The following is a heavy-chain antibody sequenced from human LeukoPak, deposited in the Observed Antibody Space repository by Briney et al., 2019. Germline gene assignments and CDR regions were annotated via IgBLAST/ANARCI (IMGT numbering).Heavy chain of an antibody. CDR2: ISSSSSYT. J-gene: IGHJ4*02. V-gene: IGHV3-11*05. CDR3: AKEGGYCSGGSCYDYYFDY. CDR1: GFTFSDYY. Sequence: PGGSLRLSCAASGFTFSDYYMSWIRQAPGKGLEWVSYISSSSSYTNYADSVKGRFTISRDNAKNSLYLQMNSLRAEDTAVYYCAKEGGYCSGGSCYDYYFDYWGQGTLVTVSS. D-gene: IGHD2-15*01.